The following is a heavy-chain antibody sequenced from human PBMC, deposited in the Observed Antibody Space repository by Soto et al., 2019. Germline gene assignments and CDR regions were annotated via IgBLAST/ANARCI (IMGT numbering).Heavy chain of an antibody. CDR2: ISSSSSYT. CDR1: GFIFRDYY. CDR3: ARIMFPYYYYGMDV. D-gene: IGHD3-10*02. V-gene: IGHV3-11*03. Sequence: GVLRLSCAASGFIFRDYYMSWIRQAPGKGLEWVSYISSSSSYTNYADSVKGRFTISRDNAKNSLYLQMNSLRAEDTAVYYCARIMFPYYYYGMDVWGQGTTVTVSS. J-gene: IGHJ6*02.